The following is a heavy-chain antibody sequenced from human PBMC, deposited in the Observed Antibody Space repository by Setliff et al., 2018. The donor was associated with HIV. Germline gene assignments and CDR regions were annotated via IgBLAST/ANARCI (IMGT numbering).Heavy chain of an antibody. CDR1: GNTFSSYG. J-gene: IGHJ4*02. CDR2: TTPLLGTT. CDR3: ARAREITFGGVIVISHYHFDY. V-gene: IGHV1-69*05. Sequence: ASVKVSCKASGNTFSSYGITWVRQAPGQGLEWMGGTTPLLGTTNYAQKFQGRVTITTDEPTNTVYMELSGLRSEDTAVYYCARAREITFGGVIVISHYHFDYWGQGTLVTVSS. D-gene: IGHD3-16*02.